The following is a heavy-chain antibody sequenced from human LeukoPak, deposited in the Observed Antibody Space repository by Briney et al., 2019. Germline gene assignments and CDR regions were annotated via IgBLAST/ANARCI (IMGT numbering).Heavy chain of an antibody. J-gene: IGHJ4*02. CDR1: GFTFTDYA. Sequence: GGSLRLSCAASGFTFTDYAMSWVRQAPGKGLEWVSAIHSSGGTYYADSVKGRFAISTDNSKNTLYLQMNSLRVEDTAVYFCAARKVRGVWFYLDYWGQGTLVTVSS. V-gene: IGHV3-23*01. CDR2: IHSSGGT. CDR3: AARKVRGVWFYLDY. D-gene: IGHD3-10*01.